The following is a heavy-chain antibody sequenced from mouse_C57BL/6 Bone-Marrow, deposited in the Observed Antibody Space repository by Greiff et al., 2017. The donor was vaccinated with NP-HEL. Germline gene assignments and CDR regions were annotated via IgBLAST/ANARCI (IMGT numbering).Heavy chain of an antibody. V-gene: IGHV14-4*01. Sequence: VQLQQSGAELVRPGASVKLSCTASGFNIKDDYMHWVKQRPEQGLEWIGWIDPANGDTEYASKFQGKATITADTSSNTAYLQLSSLTSEDTAVYYCTTWEYYGSFDYWGQGTTLTVSS. CDR3: TTWEYYGSFDY. J-gene: IGHJ2*01. D-gene: IGHD1-1*01. CDR2: IDPANGDT. CDR1: GFNIKDDY.